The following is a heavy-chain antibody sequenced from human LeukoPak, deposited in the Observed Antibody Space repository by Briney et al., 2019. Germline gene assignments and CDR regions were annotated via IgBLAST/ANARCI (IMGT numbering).Heavy chain of an antibody. CDR2: IYYSGST. Sequence: SETLSLTCAVYGGSFSGYYWSWIRQPPGKGLEWMGYIYYSGSTNYNPSLKSRVTISVDTSKNQFSLKLSSVTAADTAVYYCARDFSSSGWWDFDYWGQGTLVTVSS. CDR1: GGSFSGYY. V-gene: IGHV4-59*01. J-gene: IGHJ4*02. D-gene: IGHD6-19*01. CDR3: ARDFSSSGWWDFDY.